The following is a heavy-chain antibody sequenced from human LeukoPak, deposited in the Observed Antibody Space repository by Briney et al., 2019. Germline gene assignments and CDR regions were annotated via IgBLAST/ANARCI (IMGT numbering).Heavy chain of an antibody. CDR2: VSNGGDRT. D-gene: IGHD6-19*01. CDR3: AKDLTRSSGRWGFEY. CDR1: GFPFSSYD. Sequence: PGGSLRLSCAASGFPFSSYDMSWVRQAPGKGLEWVSAVSNGGDRTYYVDSVKGRFTISRDNSKNTLYLQMNSLRAEDTAVYYCAKDLTRSSGRWGFEYWGQGTQVTVSS. V-gene: IGHV3-23*01. J-gene: IGHJ4*02.